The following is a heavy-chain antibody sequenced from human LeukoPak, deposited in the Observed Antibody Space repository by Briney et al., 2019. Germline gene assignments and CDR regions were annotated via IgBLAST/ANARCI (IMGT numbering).Heavy chain of an antibody. J-gene: IGHJ4*02. CDR1: GDSITRNY. D-gene: IGHD3-22*01. Sequence: SEALSLTCTVSGDSITRNYWSWIRQPAGKGLEWIGRIYNSGNTNYSPSLESRVTMSTDTSKNQFSMKLSSVTAADTAVYYCARGSFDSSGYYVFDYWGQGTLVTVSS. CDR3: ARGSFDSSGYYVFDY. CDR2: IYNSGNT. V-gene: IGHV4-4*07.